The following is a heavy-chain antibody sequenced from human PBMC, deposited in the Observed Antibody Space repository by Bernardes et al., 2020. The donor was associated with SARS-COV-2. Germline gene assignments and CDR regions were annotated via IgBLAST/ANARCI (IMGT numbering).Heavy chain of an antibody. CDR1: GFTFSTYK. D-gene: IGHD1-1*01. J-gene: IGHJ4*02. CDR3: VREDAFGTAEY. V-gene: IGHV3-64*01. Sequence: GGSLRLSCAASGFTFSTYKMHWVRRTPGKGLESVGGIGFVRGDIFYGSSAKGRFTISRDDSKNTLYLQVDSLRPEDMGVYYCVREDAFGTAEYWGRGTLITVCS. CDR2: IGFVRGDI.